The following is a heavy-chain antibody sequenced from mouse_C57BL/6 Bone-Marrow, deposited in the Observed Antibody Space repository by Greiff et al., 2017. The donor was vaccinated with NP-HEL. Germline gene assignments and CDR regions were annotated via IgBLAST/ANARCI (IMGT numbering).Heavy chain of an antibody. Sequence: EVQGVESGGDLVKPGGSLKLSCAASGFTFSSYGMSWVRQTPGKRLEWVATISSGGSYTYYPDSVKGRFTISRDNAKNTLYLQMSSLKSEDTAMYYCASLGRGDYWGQGTTLTVSS. CDR2: ISSGGSYT. D-gene: IGHD4-1*01. CDR3: ASLGRGDY. V-gene: IGHV5-6*01. J-gene: IGHJ2*01. CDR1: GFTFSSYG.